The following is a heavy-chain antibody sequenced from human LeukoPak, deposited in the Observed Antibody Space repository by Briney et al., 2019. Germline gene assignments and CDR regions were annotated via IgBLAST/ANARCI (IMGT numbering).Heavy chain of an antibody. D-gene: IGHD3-10*01. V-gene: IGHV4-59*01. J-gene: IGHJ4*02. CDR2: IYYSGST. CDR1: GGSISSYY. CDR3: ARGRDMVRGVITQFDY. Sequence: PSEILSLTCTVSGGSISSYYWSWIRQPPGKGLEWIGYIYYSGSTNYNPSLKSRVTISVDTSKNQFSLKLSSVTAADTAVYYCARGRDMVRGVITQFDYWGQGTLVTVSS.